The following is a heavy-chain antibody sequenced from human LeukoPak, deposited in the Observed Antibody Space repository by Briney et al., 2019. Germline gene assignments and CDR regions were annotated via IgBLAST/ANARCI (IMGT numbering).Heavy chain of an antibody. J-gene: IGHJ6*02. V-gene: IGHV1-2*04. CDR1: GYTFTGYY. D-gene: IGHD6-25*01. CDR3: ARDQRLASYGMDV. CDR2: INPNSGGT. Sequence: ASVTVSCKASGYTFTGYYMHWVRQAPGQGLEWMGWINPNSGGTNYAQKFQGWVTITRDTSISTAYMYLSSLRSDDTAVYYCARDQRLASYGMDVWGQGTTVTVSS.